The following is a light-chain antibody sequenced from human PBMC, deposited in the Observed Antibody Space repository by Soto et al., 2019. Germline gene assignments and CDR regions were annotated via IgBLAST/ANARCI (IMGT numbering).Light chain of an antibody. V-gene: IGLV2-14*01. CDR3: SSYTISTTLV. CDR2: EVS. CDR1: SSDVGGYNY. Sequence: QSARTQPASVYGSPGQSITISCTGTSSDVGGYNYVSWYQQHPGKAPKLVIYEVSNRPSGVSTRFSGSKSGNTASLTISGLQAEDEADYYCSSYTISTTLVFGPGNKVTV. J-gene: IGLJ1*01.